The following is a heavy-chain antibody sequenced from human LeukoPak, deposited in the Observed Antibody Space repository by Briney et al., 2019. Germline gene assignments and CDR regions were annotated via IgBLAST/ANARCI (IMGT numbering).Heavy chain of an antibody. D-gene: IGHD4-17*01. CDR2: ISYDGSNK. J-gene: IGHJ4*02. Sequence: GSLRLSCAASGFTFSSYGMHWVRQAPGKGLEWVAVISYDGSNKYYADSVKGRFTISRDNSKNTLYLQMNSLRAEDTAVYYCAKDRYPYGDYAYYFDYWGQGTLVTVSS. V-gene: IGHV3-30*18. CDR3: AKDRYPYGDYAYYFDY. CDR1: GFTFSSYG.